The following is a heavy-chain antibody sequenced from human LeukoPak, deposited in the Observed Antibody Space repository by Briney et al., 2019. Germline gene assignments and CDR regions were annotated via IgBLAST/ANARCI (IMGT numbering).Heavy chain of an antibody. Sequence: PSETLSLTCTVSGGSISSSSYYWGWIRQPPGKGLEWIGSICYSGSTYHNPSLKSRVTVSGDTSKNHFSLKLTSVTAADTAVYYCARHGRAALVGFDYWGQGTLVTVSS. J-gene: IGHJ4*02. CDR3: ARHGRAALVGFDY. V-gene: IGHV4-39*01. CDR2: ICYSGST. CDR1: GGSISSSSYY. D-gene: IGHD5-18*01.